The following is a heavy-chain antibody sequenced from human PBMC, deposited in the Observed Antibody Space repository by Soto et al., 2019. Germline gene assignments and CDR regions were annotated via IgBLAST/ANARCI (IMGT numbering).Heavy chain of an antibody. V-gene: IGHV1-69*01. CDR1: GGTFSSYA. Sequence: QVQLVQFGAEVKKPGSSVKVSCKASGGTFSSYAISWVRQAPGQGLEWMGGIIPIFATANYAQKFQGRVMITGDEGTSTAHKEVSSLRAEDTAGYYCARSVSFRYQLLKRGMDVWGQGTRVTVS. CDR3: ARSVSFRYQLLKRGMDV. J-gene: IGHJ6*02. CDR2: IIPIFATA. D-gene: IGHD2-2*01.